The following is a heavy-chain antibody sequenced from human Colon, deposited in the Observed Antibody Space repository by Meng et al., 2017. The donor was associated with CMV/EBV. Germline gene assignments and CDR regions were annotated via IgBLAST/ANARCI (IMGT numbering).Heavy chain of an antibody. CDR1: GYTFSNYH. Sequence: ASVKVSCKASGYTFSNYHVNWVRQAPGQGLEWMGWINTNTGNPTYAQGFIGRFVFSLATSISTAYLQISGLKAEDTAVYYCSASFDYWSQGTLVTVSS. CDR3: SASFDY. J-gene: IGHJ4*02. D-gene: IGHD3-16*01. V-gene: IGHV7-4-1*02. CDR2: INTNTGNP.